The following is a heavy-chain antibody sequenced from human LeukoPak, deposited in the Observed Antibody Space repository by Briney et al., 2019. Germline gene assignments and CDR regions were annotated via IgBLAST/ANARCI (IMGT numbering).Heavy chain of an antibody. CDR3: ARGKRRITMVRGVISKDYYFDY. Sequence: ASVKVSCKASGYTFTSYDINWVRQATGQGLEWMGWMNPNSGNTGYAQKFQGRVTMTRNTSISTAYMELSSLRSEDTAMYYCARGKRRITMVRGVISKDYYFDYWGQGTLVTVSS. J-gene: IGHJ4*02. D-gene: IGHD3-10*01. CDR1: GYTFTSYD. V-gene: IGHV1-8*01. CDR2: MNPNSGNT.